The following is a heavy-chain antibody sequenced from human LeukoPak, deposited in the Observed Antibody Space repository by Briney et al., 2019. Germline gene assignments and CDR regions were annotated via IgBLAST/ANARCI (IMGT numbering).Heavy chain of an antibody. D-gene: IGHD6-19*01. V-gene: IGHV4-59*01. Sequence: SETLSLTCTVSGGSISSYYWNWIRQPPGKGLEWIGYFYYSGSTNYNPSLKSRVTISLDTSKNQFSLKLSSVTAADTAVYYCARGSSGWYSHLGYWGQGTLVTVSS. CDR3: ARGSSGWYSHLGY. CDR2: FYYSGST. CDR1: GGSISSYY. J-gene: IGHJ4*02.